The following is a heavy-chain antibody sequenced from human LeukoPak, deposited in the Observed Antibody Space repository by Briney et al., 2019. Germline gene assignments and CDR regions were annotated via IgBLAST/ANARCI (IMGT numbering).Heavy chain of an antibody. Sequence: SQTLSLTCTVSGGSISSGGYYWSWIRQHPGKGLEWIGYIYYSWSTYYNPSLKSRVTISVDTSKNQFSLKLNSVTAVDTAVYYCASRMYGSSGRYFHHWGQGTLVTVSS. D-gene: IGHD6-13*01. V-gene: IGHV4-31*03. CDR3: ASRMYGSSGRYFHH. CDR2: IYYSWST. CDR1: GGSISSGGYY. J-gene: IGHJ1*01.